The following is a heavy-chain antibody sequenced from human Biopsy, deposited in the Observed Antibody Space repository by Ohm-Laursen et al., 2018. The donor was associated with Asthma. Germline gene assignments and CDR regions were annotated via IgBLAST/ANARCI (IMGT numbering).Heavy chain of an antibody. CDR3: ARGDSSNWSHYYFDY. Sequence: SLRLSCSASGFAVSRDYMFWVRQAQGKGLEGVSVIYSGGTSHTADSVRGRFTISRDYSKNTLYLQMHSLRAEDTAVYYCARGDSSNWSHYYFDYWGQGTLVTVSS. CDR2: IYSGGTS. D-gene: IGHD3-22*01. V-gene: IGHV3-53*01. J-gene: IGHJ4*02. CDR1: GFAVSRDY.